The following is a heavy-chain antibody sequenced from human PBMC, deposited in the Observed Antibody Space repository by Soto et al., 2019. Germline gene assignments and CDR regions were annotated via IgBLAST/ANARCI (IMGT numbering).Heavy chain of an antibody. CDR1: GGSINNNY. D-gene: IGHD2-21*01. Sequence: LSLTCTVSGGSINNNYWSWIRQPPGRGLEWIGYIFSNGRTNYNPSLETRVAISVDTSKNQLSLKLRSVTAADTAVYYCARGGDNSPWYCSLWGQGTLVTV. CDR2: IFSNGRT. CDR3: ARGGDNSPWYCSL. V-gene: IGHV4-59*01. J-gene: IGHJ4*02.